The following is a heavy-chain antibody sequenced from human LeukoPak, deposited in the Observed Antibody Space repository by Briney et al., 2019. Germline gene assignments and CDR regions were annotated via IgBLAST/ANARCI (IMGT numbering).Heavy chain of an antibody. Sequence: SETLSLTCTVSGGSINSSSYYWGWICQPPGKGLEWIGNIYYSGSTYYNPSLKSRITISVDTSKNQFSLRLSSVTAADTAMYYCASQKYGSSGYFDYWGQRTLVTVSS. V-gene: IGHV4-39*01. CDR1: GGSINSSSYY. CDR2: IYYSGST. J-gene: IGHJ4*02. D-gene: IGHD2-15*01. CDR3: ASQKYGSSGYFDY.